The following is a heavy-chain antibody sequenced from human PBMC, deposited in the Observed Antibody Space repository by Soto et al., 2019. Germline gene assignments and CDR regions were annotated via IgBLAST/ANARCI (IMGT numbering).Heavy chain of an antibody. Sequence: QVQLVQSGAEVKKPGASVKVSCNASGYIFTNHYIHWVRQAPGQGLEWMGIINPSGGSTNYLQKFQGRITMIRYTSTSTVYMELSSLRSEDTAVYFCARADYYDSSGFYYDCWGQGSLVTVSS. J-gene: IGHJ4*02. CDR3: ARADYYDSSGFYYDC. D-gene: IGHD3-22*01. V-gene: IGHV1-46*01. CDR1: GYIFTNHY. CDR2: INPSGGST.